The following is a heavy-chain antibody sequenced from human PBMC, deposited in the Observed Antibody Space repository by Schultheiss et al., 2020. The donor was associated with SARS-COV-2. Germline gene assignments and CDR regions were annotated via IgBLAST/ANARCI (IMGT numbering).Heavy chain of an antibody. CDR3: ARGVLADGMDV. J-gene: IGHJ6*02. V-gene: IGHV4-30-4*02. CDR2: IYYSGST. Sequence: SDTLSLTCTVSGGSISSGDYYWSWIRQPPGKGLEWIGYIYYSGSTYYNPSLKSRVTISVDRSKNQFSLKLSSVTAADTAVYYCARGVLADGMDVWGQGTTVTVSS. CDR1: GGSISSGDYY. D-gene: IGHD3-3*02.